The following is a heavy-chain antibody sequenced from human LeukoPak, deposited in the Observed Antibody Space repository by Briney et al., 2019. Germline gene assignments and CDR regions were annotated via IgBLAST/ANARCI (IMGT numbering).Heavy chain of an antibody. Sequence: PSETLSLTCAVYGGSFSGYYWSWIRQPPGKGLEWIGEINHSGSTNYNPSLKSRVTISVDTSKNQFSLRLSSVTAADTAVYYCARVGPHRRFLEWLPRRFDYWGQGTLVTVSS. J-gene: IGHJ4*02. D-gene: IGHD3-3*01. CDR1: GGSFSGYY. V-gene: IGHV4-34*01. CDR3: ARVGPHRRFLEWLPRRFDY. CDR2: INHSGST.